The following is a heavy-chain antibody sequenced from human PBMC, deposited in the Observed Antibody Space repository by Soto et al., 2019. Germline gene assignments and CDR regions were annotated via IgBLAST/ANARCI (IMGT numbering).Heavy chain of an antibody. CDR1: GGSISSDTYY. CDR2: IKYNGHT. V-gene: IGHV4-39*01. CDR3: ASQRAWYGEWAFDI. Sequence: QLQVQESGPGLVKASETLSLTCSVSGGSISSDTYYWVWVRQPPGKGLEWIGSIKYNGHTYYNPSLKSRVAMSVDTSKNQFSLHLTSVTAADTAVYSCASQRAWYGEWAFDIWGQGTRVTVSS. J-gene: IGHJ3*02. D-gene: IGHD3-10*01.